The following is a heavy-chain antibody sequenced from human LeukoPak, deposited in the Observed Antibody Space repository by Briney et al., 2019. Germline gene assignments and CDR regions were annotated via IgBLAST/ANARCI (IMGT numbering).Heavy chain of an antibody. CDR3: ARSCSGGSCLYY. D-gene: IGHD2-15*01. Sequence: SETLSLTCTVSGGSISSGGYYWSWIRQHPGKGLEWIGYIYYSGSTYYNPSLKSRVTISVDTSKNQFSLKLSSVTAADTAVYYCARSCSGGSCLYYWGQGTLVTVSS. CDR2: IYYSGST. J-gene: IGHJ4*02. V-gene: IGHV4-31*03. CDR1: GGSISSGGYY.